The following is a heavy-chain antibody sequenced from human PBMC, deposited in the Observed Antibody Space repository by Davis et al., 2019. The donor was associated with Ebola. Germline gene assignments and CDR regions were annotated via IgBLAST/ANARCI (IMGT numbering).Heavy chain of an antibody. CDR2: LGTSADT. V-gene: IGHV3-23*01. J-gene: IGHJ4*02. CDR3: AKDPVSSPRALIGFDY. CDR1: GFIFRNYV. D-gene: IGHD3-16*02. Sequence: GGSLRLSCAASGFIFRNYVMSWVRQAPGKGLEWVSTLGTSADTYYADSVKGRFTISRDNSKNTLYLQMNGLRVEDTAIYYCAKDPVSSPRALIGFDYWGQGTLVTVSS.